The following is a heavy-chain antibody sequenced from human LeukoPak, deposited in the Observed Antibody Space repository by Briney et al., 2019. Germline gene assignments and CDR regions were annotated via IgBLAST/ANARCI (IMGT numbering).Heavy chain of an antibody. CDR1: GGSISSSSYY. CDR2: IYYSGST. J-gene: IGHJ4*02. D-gene: IGHD2-15*01. Sequence: SETLSLTCTVSGGSISSSSYYWGWIRQPPGKGLEWIGSIYYSGSTYYNPSLKSRVTISVDTSKNQFSLKLSSVTAADTAVYYCATHAYCSGGSCYSIGYFDYWGQGTLVTVSS. V-gene: IGHV4-39*07. CDR3: ATHAYCSGGSCYSIGYFDY.